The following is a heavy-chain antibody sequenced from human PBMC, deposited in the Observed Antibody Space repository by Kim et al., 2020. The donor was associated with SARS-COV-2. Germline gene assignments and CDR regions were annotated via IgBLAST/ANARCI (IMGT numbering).Heavy chain of an antibody. CDR3: ASGIYYESLSLFDYY. V-gene: IGHV3-30-3*01. CDR1: GVSFDSSA. Sequence: GGSLRLSCAASGVSFDSSAMNWVRQAPGKGLEWVAVITFDGRNKAYADSVKGRFTISRDNSKSTLHLQMNSLRVEDTAVYYCASGIYYESLSLFDYY. J-gene: IGHJ6*03. CDR2: ITFDGRNK. D-gene: IGHD3-22*01.